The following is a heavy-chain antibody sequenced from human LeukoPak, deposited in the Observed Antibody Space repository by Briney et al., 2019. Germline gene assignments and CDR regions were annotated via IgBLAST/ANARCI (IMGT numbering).Heavy chain of an antibody. CDR2: ISSSSSTI. CDR1: GFTFSSNS. Sequence: GGSLRLSCAASGFTFSSNSRNWVRQAPGKGLEWVSYISSSSSTIYYADSVKGRFTISRDNAKNSLYLQMNSLRAEDTAVYYCARESYYDILTGSSLFDYWGQGTLVTVSS. CDR3: ARESYYDILTGSSLFDY. D-gene: IGHD3-9*01. V-gene: IGHV3-48*01. J-gene: IGHJ4*02.